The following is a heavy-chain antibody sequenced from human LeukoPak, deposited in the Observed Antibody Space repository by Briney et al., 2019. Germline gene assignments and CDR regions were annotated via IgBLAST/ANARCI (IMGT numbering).Heavy chain of an antibody. CDR1: GYSFTSYW. V-gene: IGHV5-51*01. CDR2: IYPGDSDT. Sequence: GESLKISCKGSGYSFTSYWIGWVRQMPGKGLEWMGIIYPGDSDTRYSLSFQGQVTISADKSISTAYLQWSSLKASDTAMYYCARHIEDYYDSSGFWFDPWGQGTLVTVSS. CDR3: ARHIEDYYDSSGFWFDP. J-gene: IGHJ5*02. D-gene: IGHD3-22*01.